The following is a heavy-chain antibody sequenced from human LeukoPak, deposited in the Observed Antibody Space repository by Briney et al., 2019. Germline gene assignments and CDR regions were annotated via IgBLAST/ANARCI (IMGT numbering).Heavy chain of an antibody. D-gene: IGHD3-16*01. CDR1: GGSISSYY. CDR2: IYYSGST. J-gene: IGHJ6*03. CDR3: ARETSQKGAHYMDV. V-gene: IGHV4-59*01. Sequence: PSETLSLTCTVSGGSISSYYWSWIRQPPGKGLEWIGYIYYSGSTNYNPSLKSRVTISVDTSKNQFSLKLSSVTAADTAVYYCARETSQKGAHYMDVWGNGTTGTISS.